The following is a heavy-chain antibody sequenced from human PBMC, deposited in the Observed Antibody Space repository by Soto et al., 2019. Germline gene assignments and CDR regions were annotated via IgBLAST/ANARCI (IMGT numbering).Heavy chain of an antibody. CDR3: ATHPGGGGY. CDR2: IYSGGYT. CDR1: GFTVSNNY. Sequence: EVQLVESGGGLIQPGGSLRLSCAVSGFTVSNNYMSWVRQAPGKGLEGVSVIYSGGYTAYGDSVKGRFTISRDNSKNTLLPQKKPLNPHPTPLFYCATHPGGGGYWGQGTLVTVFS. V-gene: IGHV3-53*01. J-gene: IGHJ4*02. D-gene: IGHD3-10*01.